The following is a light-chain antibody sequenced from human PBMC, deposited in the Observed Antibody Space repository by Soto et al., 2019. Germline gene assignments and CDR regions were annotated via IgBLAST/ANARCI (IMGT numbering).Light chain of an antibody. J-gene: IGKJ4*01. V-gene: IGKV3-15*01. CDR3: QQYNDWPLT. CDR2: GAS. CDR1: QSIHNN. Sequence: EIVMTQSPATLSVSPGERATLSCRASQSIHNNLAWYQQKRGQGPRLLTYGASSRATGTPARFSGSGSGTGFTLTISSLQSADFQIYYCQQYNDWPLTFGGGTKVEIK.